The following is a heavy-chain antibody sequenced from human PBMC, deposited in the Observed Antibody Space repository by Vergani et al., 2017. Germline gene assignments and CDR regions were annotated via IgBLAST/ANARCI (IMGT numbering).Heavy chain of an antibody. CDR3: GGLDGSLREN. D-gene: IGHD1-26*01. CDR1: GGSISSGSYY. V-gene: IGHV4-61*02. CDR2: IYHSGRT. J-gene: IGHJ4*02. Sequence: QVQLQESGPGLVKPSQTLSLTCTVSGGSISSGSYYWSWIRQPAGKGLEWIGSIYHSGRTYYNPSLRSRLTISVDTSKNQFSLTLRSVTAADTAVYHCGGLDGSLRENWGQGTLVTVSS.